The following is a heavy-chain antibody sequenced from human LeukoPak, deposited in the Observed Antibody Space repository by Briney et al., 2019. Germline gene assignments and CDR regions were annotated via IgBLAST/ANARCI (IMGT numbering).Heavy chain of an antibody. J-gene: IGHJ4*02. D-gene: IGHD6-19*01. CDR2: INHSGST. V-gene: IGHV4-34*01. CDR1: GGSFSGYY. Sequence: SETLSLTCAVYGGSFSGYYWSWIRQPPGKGLEWIGEINHSGSTNYNPSLKSRVTISVDTSKNQFSLKLSSLTAADTAVYFCARGYRSGLAGYWGQGTLVTVSS. CDR3: ARGYRSGLAGY.